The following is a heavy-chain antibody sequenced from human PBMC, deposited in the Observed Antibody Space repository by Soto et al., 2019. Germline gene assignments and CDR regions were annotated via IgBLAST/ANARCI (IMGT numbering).Heavy chain of an antibody. D-gene: IGHD2-2*01. CDR1: GGSISSSSYY. J-gene: IGHJ4*02. Sequence: SETLSLTCTVSGGSISSSSYYWGWFRQPPGKGLEWIGSIYYSGSTYYNTSLKSRVTISVDTSKKQLSLKLSSVTAADTAVYYCARDVGSSHGPGHPHYFDYWGQGTLVTVSS. CDR3: ARDVGSSHGPGHPHYFDY. V-gene: IGHV4-39*02. CDR2: IYYSGST.